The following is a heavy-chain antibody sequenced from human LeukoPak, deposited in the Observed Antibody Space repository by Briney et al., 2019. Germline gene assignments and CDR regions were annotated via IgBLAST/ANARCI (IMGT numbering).Heavy chain of an antibody. V-gene: IGHV4-4*07. CDR1: GGSISSYY. CDR3: ARDWVQEGDLAAAGGFDY. J-gene: IGHJ4*02. D-gene: IGHD6-13*01. Sequence: PSETLSLTCTVSGGSISSYYWSWIRQPAGKGLEWIGRIHTSGSTNYSPSLKSRVTMSVDTSKNQFSLKLSSVTAADTAVYYCARDWVQEGDLAAAGGFDYWGQGTLVTVSS. CDR2: IHTSGST.